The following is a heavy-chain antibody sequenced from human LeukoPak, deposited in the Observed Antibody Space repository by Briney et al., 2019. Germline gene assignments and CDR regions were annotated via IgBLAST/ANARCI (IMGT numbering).Heavy chain of an antibody. J-gene: IGHJ4*02. Sequence: GGSLRLSCAASGFTVSSNYMSWVRQAPGKGLEWVSVIYSGGSTYYADSVKGRFTISRDNSKNTLYLQMNSLRDEDTAVYYCARDLWLAGPSADYWGKGTLVTVSS. CDR1: GFTVSSNY. CDR3: ARDLWLAGPSADY. D-gene: IGHD2-21*01. CDR2: IYSGGST. V-gene: IGHV3-66*01.